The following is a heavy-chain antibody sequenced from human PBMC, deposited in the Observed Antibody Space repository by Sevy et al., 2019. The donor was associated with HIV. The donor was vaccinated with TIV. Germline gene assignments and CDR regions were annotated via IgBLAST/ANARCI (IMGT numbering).Heavy chain of an antibody. J-gene: IGHJ4*02. D-gene: IGHD4-17*01. V-gene: IGHV3-30*18. Sequence: GGSLRLSCAASGFSFSHYDMHWIRQAPGKGLEWVAAISFDGASRNYAYSVRGRFTISRDDSKNTVYLHMRGLRSEDTAVYFCAKDHAVTTEWVVFDSWGQGTLVTVSS. CDR3: AKDHAVTTEWVVFDS. CDR2: ISFDGASR. CDR1: GFSFSHYD.